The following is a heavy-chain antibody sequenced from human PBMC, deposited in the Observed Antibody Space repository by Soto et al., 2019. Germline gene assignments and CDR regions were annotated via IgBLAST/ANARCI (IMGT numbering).Heavy chain of an antibody. V-gene: IGHV4-31*03. CDR2: INYSGST. J-gene: IGHJ1*01. CDR1: GASVDSAGYF. CDR3: ARGTGLSYTYGIDD. Sequence: SETLSLTCTVSGASVDSAGYFWTWIRQRPGKGLEWIGHINYSGSTDHTPSLRSRLMVSIDTSKNQFSLKLNSVTAGDTAIYYCARGTGLSYTYGIDDWGQGTLVTVSS. D-gene: IGHD5-18*01.